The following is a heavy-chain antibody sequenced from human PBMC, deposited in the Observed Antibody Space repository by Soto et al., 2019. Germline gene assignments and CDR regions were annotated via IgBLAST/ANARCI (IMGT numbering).Heavy chain of an antibody. Sequence: QVQLVQSGAEVKKPGSSVKVSCKASGGTFSSYAISWVRQAPGQGLEWMGGIIPIFGTANYAQKFQGRVTITADESTSTAYIEQSSLRSEDTAVYYWARGGTYSSGWSRGGGFDYWGQGTLVTVSS. V-gene: IGHV1-69*01. CDR2: IIPIFGTA. D-gene: IGHD6-19*01. CDR3: ARGGTYSSGWSRGGGFDY. J-gene: IGHJ4*02. CDR1: GGTFSSYA.